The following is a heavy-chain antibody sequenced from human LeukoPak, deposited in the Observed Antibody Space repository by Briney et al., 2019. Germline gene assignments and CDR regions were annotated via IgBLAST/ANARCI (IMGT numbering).Heavy chain of an antibody. J-gene: IGHJ3*02. CDR2: IYSSGST. CDR1: GGSISSYH. V-gene: IGHV4-59*01. D-gene: IGHD5-12*01. CDR3: ARGNSGYDYAFDI. Sequence: SETLSLTCTVSGGSISSYHWSWIRQPPGKGLQWIGFIYSSGSTNYNPSLESRVTISLDTSKNQFSLRVSSVTSADTAVYYCARGNSGYDYAFDIWGQGTMVTVSS.